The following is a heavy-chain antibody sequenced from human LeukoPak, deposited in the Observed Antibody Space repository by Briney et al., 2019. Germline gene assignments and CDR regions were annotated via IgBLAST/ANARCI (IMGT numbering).Heavy chain of an antibody. CDR3: ARDRTGTTAYYYGMDV. V-gene: IGHV4-30-4*01. CDR1: GGSISSGGYY. Sequence: PSETLSLTCTVSGGSISSGGYYWSWIRQPPGKGLEWIGYIYYSGSTYYNPSLKSRVTISVDTSKNQFSLKLSSVTAADTAVYYCARDRTGTTAYYYGMDVWGQGTTVTVSS. J-gene: IGHJ6*02. D-gene: IGHD1-1*01. CDR2: IYYSGST.